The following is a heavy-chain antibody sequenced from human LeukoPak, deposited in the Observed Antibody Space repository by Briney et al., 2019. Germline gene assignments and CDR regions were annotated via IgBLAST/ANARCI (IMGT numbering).Heavy chain of an antibody. Sequence: GGSLRLSCAASGFTFSSYWMSWVRQAPGKGLEWVANIKQDGSEKYYVDSVKGRFTISRDNAKNSLYLQMNSLRAEDTAVYYRASGDKGGSRSIGYWGQGTLVTVSS. CDR2: IKQDGSEK. J-gene: IGHJ4*02. CDR1: GFTFSSYW. V-gene: IGHV3-7*01. CDR3: ASGDKGGSRSIGY. D-gene: IGHD3-10*01.